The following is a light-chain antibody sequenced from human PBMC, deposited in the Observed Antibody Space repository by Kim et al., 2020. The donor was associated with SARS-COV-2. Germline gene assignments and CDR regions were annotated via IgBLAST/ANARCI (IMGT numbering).Light chain of an antibody. CDR2: EDN. CDR3: QTYDSSSRV. Sequence: GKTITLSCTRSSGSIASGYVQWYQQRPGSAPTTVIYEDNKRPSGVPYRFSGSIDSSSNSASLIISGLEADDEADYYCQTYDSSSRVFGGGTKVTVL. J-gene: IGLJ3*02. V-gene: IGLV6-57*03. CDR1: SGSIASGY.